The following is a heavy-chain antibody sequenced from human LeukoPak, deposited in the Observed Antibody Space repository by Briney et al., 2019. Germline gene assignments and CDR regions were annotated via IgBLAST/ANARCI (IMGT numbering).Heavy chain of an antibody. Sequence: GGSLRLSCAASGFTFSSYAMHWVRQAPGKGLEWVAVISYDGSNKYYADSVKGRFTISRDNSKNTLYLQMNSLRAEDTAVYYCARDVELAVAGTFDYWGQGTLVTVSS. CDR3: ARDVELAVAGTFDY. CDR1: GFTFSSYA. D-gene: IGHD6-19*01. V-gene: IGHV3-30-3*01. CDR2: ISYDGSNK. J-gene: IGHJ4*02.